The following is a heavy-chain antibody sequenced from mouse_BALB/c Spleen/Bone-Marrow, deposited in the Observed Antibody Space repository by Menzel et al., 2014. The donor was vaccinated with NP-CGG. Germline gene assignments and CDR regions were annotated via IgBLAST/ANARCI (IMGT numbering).Heavy chain of an antibody. V-gene: IGHV1S81*02. Sequence: VQLQQSGADLVKPGASVKLSCKASGYTFTSYWMHWVKQRPGQGLEWIGEINPSNGRTNYNEKFKSKATLTVDKSSSTAYMQLSSLTSEDSAVYYCARWNYYGSLYWYFDVWGAGTTVTVSS. CDR2: INPSNGRT. CDR3: ARWNYYGSLYWYFDV. D-gene: IGHD1-1*01. CDR1: GYTFTSYW. J-gene: IGHJ1*01.